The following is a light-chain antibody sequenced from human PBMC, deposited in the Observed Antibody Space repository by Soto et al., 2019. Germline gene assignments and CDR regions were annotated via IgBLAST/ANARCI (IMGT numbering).Light chain of an antibody. CDR1: SSNIGSNY. Sequence: QSVLTQPPSVSAAPGEKVSISCSGGSSNIGSNYVSWYQQLPVAAPKLLSYDNNKRPSGIHDRFSGSTSGTSATLGITGLQTGDEADYYCGTWDSSLPVSVVFGGWTKLTVL. V-gene: IGLV1-51*01. CDR3: GTWDSSLPVSVV. CDR2: DNN. J-gene: IGLJ2*01.